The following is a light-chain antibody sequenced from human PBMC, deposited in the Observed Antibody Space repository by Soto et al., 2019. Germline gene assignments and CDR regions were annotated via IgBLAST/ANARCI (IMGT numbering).Light chain of an antibody. CDR2: DVS. CDR3: SSYTISSTYV. Sequence: QSALTQPASVSGSPGQSITISCTGTSSDVGGYNYVSWYQQHPGKAPKVMIYDVSNRPSGVSNRFSGSKSGNTASLTISGRQAEDEADYYCSSYTISSTYVFGTGTKLTVL. CDR1: SSDVGGYNY. J-gene: IGLJ1*01. V-gene: IGLV2-14*01.